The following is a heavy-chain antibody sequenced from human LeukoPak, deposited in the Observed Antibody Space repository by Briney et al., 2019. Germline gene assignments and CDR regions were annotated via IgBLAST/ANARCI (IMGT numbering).Heavy chain of an antibody. CDR2: IYHSGST. CDR1: GYSISSGYY. CDR3: ARKLPFDY. J-gene: IGHJ4*02. V-gene: IGHV4-38-2*01. Sequence: SETLSLTCAVSGYSISSGYYWGWIRQPPGKGLEWIGSIYHSGSTYYNPSLKSRVTISVDTSKNQFSLKLSSVTAADMAVYYCARKLPFDYWGQGTLVTVSS.